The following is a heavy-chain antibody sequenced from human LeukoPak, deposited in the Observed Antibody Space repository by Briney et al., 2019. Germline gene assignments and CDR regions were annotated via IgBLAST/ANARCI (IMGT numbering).Heavy chain of an antibody. Sequence: GGSLRLSCAASGFTFSSYSMNWVRQAPGKGLEGVSSISSSSSYIYYADSVKGRFTISRDNAKNSLYLQMNSLRAEDTAVYYCARDNDSSGYTPEPFDYWGQGTLVTVSS. J-gene: IGHJ4*02. CDR2: ISSSSSYI. CDR1: GFTFSSYS. V-gene: IGHV3-21*01. D-gene: IGHD3-22*01. CDR3: ARDNDSSGYTPEPFDY.